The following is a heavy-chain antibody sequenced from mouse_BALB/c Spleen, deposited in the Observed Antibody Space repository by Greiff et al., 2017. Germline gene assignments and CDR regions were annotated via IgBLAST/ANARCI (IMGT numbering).Heavy chain of an antibody. V-gene: IGHV14-1*02. CDR1: GFNIKDYY. J-gene: IGHJ2*01. CDR2: IDPENGNT. Sequence: VQLQQSGAELVRPGALVKLSCKASGFNIKDYYMHWVKQRPEQGLEWIGWIDPENGNTIYDPKFQGKASITADPSSNTAYLQLSSLTSEDTAVYYCARGGYGSIYYFDYWGQGTTLTVSS. D-gene: IGHD1-1*01. CDR3: ARGGYGSIYYFDY.